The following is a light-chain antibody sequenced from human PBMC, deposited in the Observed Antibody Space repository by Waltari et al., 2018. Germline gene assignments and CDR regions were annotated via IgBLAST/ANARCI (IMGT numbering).Light chain of an antibody. CDR1: SSDIGRYDI. V-gene: IGLV2-23*02. J-gene: IGLJ3*02. Sequence: QSAPTQPASVSGSPGQSVTIPCTAASSDIGRYDIVSWYQQHPGNAPKLIICDVSKRPSGVSDRFSGSKSGDTASLTISGLQFEDEADYYCCSYAGDYIWVFGGGTRVTVL. CDR2: DVS. CDR3: CSYAGDYIWV.